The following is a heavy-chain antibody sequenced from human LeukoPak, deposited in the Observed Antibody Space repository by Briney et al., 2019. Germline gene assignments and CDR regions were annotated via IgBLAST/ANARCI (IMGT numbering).Heavy chain of an antibody. CDR2: INTDGTST. CDR3: TRRTSVLPFDY. V-gene: IGHV3-74*01. J-gene: IGHJ4*02. D-gene: IGHD2-8*01. CDR1: GFTFSSYW. Sequence: GGSLRLSCVASGFTFSSYWMHWVRQAPGKGLVWVSRINTDGTSTTYADSVKGRFTISRDNAKNTLYLQMNSLRAEDAAVYYCTRRTSVLPFDYWGQGTLVTVSS.